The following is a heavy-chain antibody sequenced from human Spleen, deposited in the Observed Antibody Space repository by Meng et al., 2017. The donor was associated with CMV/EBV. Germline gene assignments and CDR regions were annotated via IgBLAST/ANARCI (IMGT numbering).Heavy chain of an antibody. CDR3: ARRDDSGGYTYGYFDF. Sequence: GESLKISCAASGFTFSSYAMSWVRQAPGKGLEWVSAISGSGGSTYYADSVQGRFTISRDNSKSTLYLQMNSLKAEDTAVYYCARRDDSGGYTYGYFDFWGQGTLVTVSS. CDR2: ISGSGGST. V-gene: IGHV3-23*01. J-gene: IGHJ4*02. D-gene: IGHD5-18*01. CDR1: GFTFSSYA.